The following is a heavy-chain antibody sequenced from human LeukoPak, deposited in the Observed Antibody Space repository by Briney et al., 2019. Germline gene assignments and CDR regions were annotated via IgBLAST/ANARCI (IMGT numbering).Heavy chain of an antibody. CDR1: GFTFSSYW. V-gene: IGHV3-7*01. D-gene: IGHD3-9*01. CDR3: ARGHTYYDILTGYKLIDY. CDR2: IKQDGSEK. J-gene: IGHJ4*02. Sequence: GGSPRLSCAAPGFTFSSYWMSWVRQAPGKGLEWVANIKQDGSEKYYVDSVKGRFTISRDNAKNSLYLQMNSLRAEDTAVYYCARGHTYYDILTGYKLIDYWGQGTLVTVSS.